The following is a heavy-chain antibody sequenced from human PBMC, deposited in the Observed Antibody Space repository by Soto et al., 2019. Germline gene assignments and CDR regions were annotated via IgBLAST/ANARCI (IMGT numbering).Heavy chain of an antibody. V-gene: IGHV1-69*13. CDR1: GGTFSSYA. Sequence: SVKVSCKASGGTFSSYAISWVRQAPGRGLEWMGGIIPIFGTANYAQKFQGRVTITADESTSTTYMELSSLRSEDTAVYYCARPYGSGSYYYYYGMDVWGQGTTVTVSS. CDR3: ARPYGSGSYYYYYGMDV. J-gene: IGHJ6*02. CDR2: IIPIFGTA. D-gene: IGHD3-10*01.